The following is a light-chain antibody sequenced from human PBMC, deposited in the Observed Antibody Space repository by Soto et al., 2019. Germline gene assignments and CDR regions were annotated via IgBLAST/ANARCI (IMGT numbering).Light chain of an antibody. V-gene: IGKV3-15*01. J-gene: IGKJ4*01. CDR3: QQYNSWPLT. Sequence: EMVMTQSPATLSVSPGERATLSCRASQSVSSNLAWYQQKPGQAPRLLIYGASTRATGISARFSGSGSGIEFTLTISSLQSEDFAVYYCQQYNSWPLTFGGGTKVDIK. CDR2: GAS. CDR1: QSVSSN.